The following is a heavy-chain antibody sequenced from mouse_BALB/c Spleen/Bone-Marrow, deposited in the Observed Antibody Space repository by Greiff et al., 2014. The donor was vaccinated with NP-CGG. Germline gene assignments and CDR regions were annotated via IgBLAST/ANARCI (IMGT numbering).Heavy chain of an antibody. CDR1: GFAFSSYD. V-gene: IGHV5-12-1*01. CDR3: TRHGGYYPYYYAMDY. J-gene: IGHJ4*01. D-gene: IGHD2-3*01. CDR2: ISHGGGTT. Sequence: EVQRVESGGGLVKPGGSLKLSCAASGFAFSSYDMSWVRQTPEKRLEWVAYISHGGGTTYYSDTVKGRFTISRDNAKKTLYLQMSSLKSEDTAIYYCTRHGGYYPYYYAMDYWGQGTSVTVSS.